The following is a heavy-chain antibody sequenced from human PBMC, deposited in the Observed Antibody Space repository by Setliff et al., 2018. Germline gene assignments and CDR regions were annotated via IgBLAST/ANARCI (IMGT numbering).Heavy chain of an antibody. CDR2: INAGNGNT. CDR1: GYTFPTYL. D-gene: IGHD5-18*01. J-gene: IGHJ4*02. V-gene: IGHV1-3*01. CDR3: ARVASDTAMVHDY. Sequence: ASVKVSCKASGYTFPTYLISWVRQAPGQRLEWMGWINAGNGNTKYSQKFQGRVTITRDTSASTAYMELSSLRSEDTAVYYCARVASDTAMVHDYWGQGTLVTVSS.